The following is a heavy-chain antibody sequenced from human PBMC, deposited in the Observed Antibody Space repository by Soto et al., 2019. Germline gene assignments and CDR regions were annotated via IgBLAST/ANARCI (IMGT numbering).Heavy chain of an antibody. J-gene: IGHJ4*02. V-gene: IGHV4-39*01. D-gene: IGHD3-16*01. CDR3: ARLVWGLVSY. CDR2: IYYSGST. CDR1: GGSISSSSYY. Sequence: QLQLQESGPGLVKPSETLSLTCTVSGGSISSSSYYWGWIRQPPGKGLEWIGNIYYSGSTYYIPSLKSRVTISVDTSKNQFSLKLTSVTAADTAVYYCARLVWGLVSYWGQGTLVTVSS.